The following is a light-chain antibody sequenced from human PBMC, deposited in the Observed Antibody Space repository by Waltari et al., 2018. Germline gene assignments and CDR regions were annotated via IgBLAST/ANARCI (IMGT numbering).Light chain of an antibody. CDR1: QNISPW. Sequence: DIQMTQSPSTLSPSVGDRVTITCRASQNISPWLAWHQQKPGKAPRLLIYKTSTLESGVPSRFSGSGSGTEFTLTISSLQPEDFATYYCQRYKTSFRTFGQGTRVEIK. J-gene: IGKJ1*01. CDR2: KTS. CDR3: QRYKTSFRT. V-gene: IGKV1-5*03.